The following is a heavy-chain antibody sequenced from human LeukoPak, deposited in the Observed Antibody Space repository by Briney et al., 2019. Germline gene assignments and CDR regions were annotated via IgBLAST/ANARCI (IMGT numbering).Heavy chain of an antibody. Sequence: SETLSLTCTVSGDSMHTYYWSWIRQSPEKGLEWIVCANSGVNAYYNPSLQSRVTISVDKSNNQFSLDLTYVTAADTALYYCAREKSGTLTRAYYYIDVWGKGITVTVSS. J-gene: IGHJ6*03. D-gene: IGHD1-26*01. V-gene: IGHV4-4*07. CDR2: ANSGVNA. CDR1: GDSMHTYY. CDR3: AREKSGTLTRAYYYIDV.